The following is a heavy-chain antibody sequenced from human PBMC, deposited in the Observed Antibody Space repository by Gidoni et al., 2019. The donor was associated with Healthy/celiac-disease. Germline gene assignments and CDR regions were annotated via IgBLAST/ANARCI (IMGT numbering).Heavy chain of an antibody. CDR1: GGSISSSRYY. D-gene: IGHD3-22*01. V-gene: IGHV4-39*01. Sequence: QLQLQESGPGLVKPSETLSLTCTVSGGSISSSRYYWGWIRQPPGKGLEWSGSRYYSGSTYYNPSLKSRVTISVNTSKNQFSLNLSSVTAADTAVYYCARHRLGYYYDSSGYWLDPWGQGTLVTVSS. CDR3: ARHRLGYYYDSSGYWLDP. CDR2: RYYSGST. J-gene: IGHJ5*02.